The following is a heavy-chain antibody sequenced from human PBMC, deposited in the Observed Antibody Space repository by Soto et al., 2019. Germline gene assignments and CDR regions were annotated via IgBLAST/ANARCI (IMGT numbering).Heavy chain of an antibody. D-gene: IGHD1-26*01. Sequence: SETLSLTCTFSGFSLSSYDWILIRPPPGKGLEWIGYIYYSGSTNYNPSLKSRVTISVDTSKNQFSLKLSSVTAADTAVYYCERVGSYSRYYYGMDVWGQGTTVTVSS. CDR2: IYYSGST. J-gene: IGHJ6*02. CDR3: ERVGSYSRYYYGMDV. CDR1: GFSLSSYD. V-gene: IGHV4-59*01.